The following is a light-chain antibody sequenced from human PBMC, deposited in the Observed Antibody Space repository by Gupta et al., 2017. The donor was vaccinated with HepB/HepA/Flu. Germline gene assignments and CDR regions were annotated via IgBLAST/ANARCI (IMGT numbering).Light chain of an antibody. J-gene: IGKJ2*04. CDR3: QQYYSTPPCS. CDR1: QSVLYSSNNKNY. Sequence: DIVMNQSPDSLAVSLGERATINCKSSQSVLYSSNNKNYLAWYQQKPGQPPKLLIYWASTRESGVPDRFSGSGSGTDFTLTISSLQAEDVAVYYCQQYYSTPPCSFGQGTKLDIK. CDR2: WAS. V-gene: IGKV4-1*01.